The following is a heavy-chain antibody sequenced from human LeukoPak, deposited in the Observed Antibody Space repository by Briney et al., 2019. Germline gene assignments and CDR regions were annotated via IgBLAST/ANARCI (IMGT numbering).Heavy chain of an antibody. CDR1: GGTFSSYA. Sequence: ASVKVSRKASGGTFSSYAISWVRQAPRQGLEWMGRIIPIFGTANYAQKFQGRVTITTDESTSTAYMELSSLRSEDTAVYYCACTTYYDSSGLSFDYWGQGTLVTVSS. CDR2: IIPIFGTA. CDR3: ACTTYYDSSGLSFDY. J-gene: IGHJ4*02. D-gene: IGHD3-22*01. V-gene: IGHV1-69*05.